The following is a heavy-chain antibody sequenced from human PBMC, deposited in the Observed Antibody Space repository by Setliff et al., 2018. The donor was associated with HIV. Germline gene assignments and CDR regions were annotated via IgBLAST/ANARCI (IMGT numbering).Heavy chain of an antibody. CDR3: ARSQSARDSSPSYYYYYMDV. J-gene: IGHJ6*03. CDR2: LNHSGNT. Sequence: SETLSLTCAVSNGSFSGYYWSWIRQPPGTGLEWIGELNHSGNTNYNPSLKSRVTISVDTSKNQFSLKLSSVTAADTAVYYCARSQSARDSSPSYYYYYMDVWAKGTTVTVSS. D-gene: IGHD3-22*01. CDR1: NGSFSGYY. V-gene: IGHV4-34*01.